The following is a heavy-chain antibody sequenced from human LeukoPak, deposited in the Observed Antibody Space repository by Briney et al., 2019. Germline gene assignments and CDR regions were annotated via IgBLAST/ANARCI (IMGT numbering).Heavy chain of an antibody. J-gene: IGHJ6*04. CDR2: ISSSGSTI. Sequence: GGTLRLSCAASGFTFSIYGMGWVRQAPGKGLEWVSYISSSGSTIYYADSVKGRFTISRDNAKNSLYLQMNSLRAEDTAVYYCAELGITMIGGVWGKGTTVTISS. V-gene: IGHV3-48*03. D-gene: IGHD3-10*02. CDR1: GFTFSIYG. CDR3: AELGITMIGGV.